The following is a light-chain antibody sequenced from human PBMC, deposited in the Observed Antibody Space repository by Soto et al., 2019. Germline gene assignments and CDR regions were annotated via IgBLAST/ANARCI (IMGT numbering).Light chain of an antibody. CDR3: ISYTGSSMSYV. Sequence: QSALTQPASVSGSPGQSITISCSGTRSDIGSYNYVAWYQQFPGKTPKILIYGVSNRPSGVSSRYSGSKSGNTASLTISGLQAEDEADYYCISYTGSSMSYVFGSVTKLTVL. V-gene: IGLV2-14*01. CDR1: RSDIGSYNY. J-gene: IGLJ1*01. CDR2: GVS.